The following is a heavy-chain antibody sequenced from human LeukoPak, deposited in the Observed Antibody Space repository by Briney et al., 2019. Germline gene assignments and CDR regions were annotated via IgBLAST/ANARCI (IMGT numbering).Heavy chain of an antibody. J-gene: IGHJ5*02. V-gene: IGHV4-59*08. CDR3: ARHDNYPELGRGFDP. Sequence: PSETPSLTCTVSGGSITNYFWSWIRQPPDKGVEWIGYIFYIGTTHYDPSLMSRVTISVDTSKNQFSLKMTSVTAADTAVYYCARHDNYPELGRGFDPWGQGTLVTVSS. D-gene: IGHD5-24*01. CDR1: GGSITNYF. CDR2: IFYIGTT.